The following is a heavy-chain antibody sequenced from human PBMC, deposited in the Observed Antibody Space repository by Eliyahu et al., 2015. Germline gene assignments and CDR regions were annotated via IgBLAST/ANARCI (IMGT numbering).Heavy chain of an antibody. CDR2: XYPGDSDT. D-gene: IGHD6-19*01. Sequence: EVQLVQSGAEVKKPGESLKIXCKGSGYSFTSYWIGWVRQMPXKGLXWMGIXYPGDSDTRYSPSFQGQVTISADKSISTAYLQWSSLKASDTAIYYCARPANNGWYGGAFDFWGQGTMVTVSS. CDR3: ARPANNGWYGGAFDF. J-gene: IGHJ3*01. V-gene: IGHV5-51*01. CDR1: GYSFTSYW.